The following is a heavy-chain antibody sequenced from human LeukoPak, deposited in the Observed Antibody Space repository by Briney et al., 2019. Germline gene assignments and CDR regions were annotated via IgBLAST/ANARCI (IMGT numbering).Heavy chain of an antibody. CDR2: INHSGST. D-gene: IGHD3-3*01. CDR1: GGSFSGYY. V-gene: IGHV4-34*01. Sequence: SETLSLTCAVYGGSFSGYYWSWIRQPPGKGLEWIGEINHSGSTNYNPSLKSRVTISVDTSKNQFSLKLSSVTAADTAVYYCARHRGYDFLLNWGQGTLVTVSS. J-gene: IGHJ4*02. CDR3: ARHRGYDFLLN.